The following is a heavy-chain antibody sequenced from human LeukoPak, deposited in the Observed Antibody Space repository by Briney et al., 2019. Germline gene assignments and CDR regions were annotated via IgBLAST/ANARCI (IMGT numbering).Heavy chain of an antibody. CDR3: ARDLGEQQLVRSYFFDY. V-gene: IGHV3-21*01. CDR2: TSSSGTYI. J-gene: IGHJ4*02. D-gene: IGHD6-13*01. Sequence: PGGSLRLSCAASGFTFSTYSMNWVRQAPAKGLEWVSCTSSSGTYIYYADSMKGRFTISRDNAKNSLYLQMNSLTAEDTGVYYCARDLGEQQLVRSYFFDYWGQGTLVTVSS. CDR1: GFTFSTYS.